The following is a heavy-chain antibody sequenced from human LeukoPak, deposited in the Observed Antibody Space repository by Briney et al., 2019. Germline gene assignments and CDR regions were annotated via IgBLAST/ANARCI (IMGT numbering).Heavy chain of an antibody. V-gene: IGHV4-31*03. CDR2: IYYSGST. J-gene: IGHJ4*02. Sequence: SQTLSLTCTVSGGSISSGGYYWSWIRQHPGKGLEWIGYIYYSGSTYYNPSLKSRVTITVDTSKNQFSLKLSSVTAADTAVYYCASLSYSSSGYYFDYWGQGTLVTVSS. CDR3: ASLSYSSSGYYFDY. CDR1: GGSISSGGYY. D-gene: IGHD6-6*01.